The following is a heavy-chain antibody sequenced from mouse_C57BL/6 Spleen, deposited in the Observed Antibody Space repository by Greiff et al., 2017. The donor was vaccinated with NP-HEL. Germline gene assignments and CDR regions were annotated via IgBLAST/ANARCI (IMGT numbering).Heavy chain of an antibody. CDR1: GFTFSDYG. CDR3: ARIYYGSSVYAMDY. D-gene: IGHD1-1*01. J-gene: IGHJ4*01. Sequence: EVQLVESGGGLVKPGGSLKLSCAASGFTFSDYGMHWVRQAPEKGLEWVAYISSGSSTIYYADTVKGRFTISRDNAKNTLFLQMTSLRSEDTAMYYCARIYYGSSVYAMDYWGQGTSVTVSS. V-gene: IGHV5-17*01. CDR2: ISSGSSTI.